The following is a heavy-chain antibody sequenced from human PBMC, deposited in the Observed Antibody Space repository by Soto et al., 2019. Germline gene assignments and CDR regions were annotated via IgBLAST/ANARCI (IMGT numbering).Heavy chain of an antibody. D-gene: IGHD2-2*01. CDR3: AKRSRIVVVPAAMGLGDAHYYYYYMDV. J-gene: IGHJ6*03. Sequence: GGSLRLSCAASGFTFSSYAMSWVRQAPGKGLEWVSAISGSGGSTYYADSVKGRFTISGDNSKNTLYLQMNSLRAEDTAVYYCAKRSRIVVVPAAMGLGDAHYYYYYMDVWGKGTTVTVSS. V-gene: IGHV3-23*01. CDR1: GFTFSSYA. CDR2: ISGSGGST.